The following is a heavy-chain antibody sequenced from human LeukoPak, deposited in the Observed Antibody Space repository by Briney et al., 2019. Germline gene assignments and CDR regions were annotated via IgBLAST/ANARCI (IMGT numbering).Heavy chain of an antibody. D-gene: IGHD3-10*01. J-gene: IGHJ4*02. Sequence: SETLSLTCAVYGGSFSGYYWSWIRQPPGKGLEWIGEINHSGSTNYNPSLKSRVTISVDTSKNRFSLKLSSVTAADTAVYYCARGRTAGNWGQGTLVTVSS. CDR3: ARGRTAGN. V-gene: IGHV4-34*01. CDR1: GGSFSGYY. CDR2: INHSGST.